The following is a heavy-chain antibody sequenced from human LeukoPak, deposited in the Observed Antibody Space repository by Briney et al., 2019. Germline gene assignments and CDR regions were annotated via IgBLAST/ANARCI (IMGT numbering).Heavy chain of an antibody. CDR1: GFTFSSYA. J-gene: IGHJ6*02. CDR2: ISGSGDNT. V-gene: IGHV3-23*01. D-gene: IGHD5-12*01. Sequence: GGSLRLSCAASGFTFSSYAMSWVRQVPGKGLEWVSVISGSGDNTYYADSVKGRFTISRDNSKNMLYLQMNSLRAEDTAVYYCARDPGNSGYGMDVWGQGTTVIVSS. CDR3: ARDPGNSGYGMDV.